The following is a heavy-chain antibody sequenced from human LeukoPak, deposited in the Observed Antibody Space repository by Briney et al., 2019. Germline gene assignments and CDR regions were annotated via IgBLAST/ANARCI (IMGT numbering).Heavy chain of an antibody. D-gene: IGHD6-6*01. CDR1: GGSINSYY. V-gene: IGHV4-59*08. CDR3: ARLGVRYSTSSWWFDP. CDR2: IYYSGST. Sequence: WETLSLTCTVSGGSINSYYWSWVRQPPGKGLEWIGYIYYSGSTNYSPSLKSRVTISVDTSKNQFSLKLSSVTAADTAVYYCARLGVRYSTSSWWFDPWGQGTLVTVSS. J-gene: IGHJ5*02.